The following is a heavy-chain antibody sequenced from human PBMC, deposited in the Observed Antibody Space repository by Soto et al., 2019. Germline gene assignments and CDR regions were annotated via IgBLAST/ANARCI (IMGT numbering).Heavy chain of an antibody. D-gene: IGHD1-20*01. CDR1: GDSVSSNSAA. Sequence: SQTLSLTCAISGDSVSSNSAAWDWIRQSPSSGLEWLGRTYYRSKWYHDYAVSVKSRMTINPDTSKNRFSLELNSVTSEDTAVYYCARQSWYNRTYHPLDYWGQGTLVTVSS. CDR3: ARQSWYNRTYHPLDY. V-gene: IGHV6-1*01. CDR2: TYYRSKWYH. J-gene: IGHJ4*01.